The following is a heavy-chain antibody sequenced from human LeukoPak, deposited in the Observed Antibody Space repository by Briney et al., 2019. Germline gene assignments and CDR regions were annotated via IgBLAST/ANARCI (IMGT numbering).Heavy chain of an antibody. J-gene: IGHJ4*02. D-gene: IGHD3-22*01. CDR3: ARASSGYYWDFDY. CDR1: GDSISSYNYF. CDR2: IYYRGNT. Sequence: SETLSLTCTVSGDSISSYNYFWGWIRQPPGKGLEWVGSIYYRGNTYYNPSLKSRVTLSADTSKNQFSLKVTSVTAADTAVYYCARASSGYYWDFDYWGQGALVTVSS. V-gene: IGHV4-39*01.